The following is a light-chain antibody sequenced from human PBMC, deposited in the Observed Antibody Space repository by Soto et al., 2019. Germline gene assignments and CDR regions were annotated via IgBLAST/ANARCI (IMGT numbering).Light chain of an antibody. V-gene: IGKV1-17*01. Sequence: IQMTQSPSSLSASVGDRVTITCRASQVIGNDLGWFQQKPGQAPKRLIYAASFLQSGVPSRFSGSGSGTEFTLTISSLQPDDFATYYCLQHKTYPWTFGQGTKVEIK. CDR2: AAS. J-gene: IGKJ1*01. CDR3: LQHKTYPWT. CDR1: QVIGND.